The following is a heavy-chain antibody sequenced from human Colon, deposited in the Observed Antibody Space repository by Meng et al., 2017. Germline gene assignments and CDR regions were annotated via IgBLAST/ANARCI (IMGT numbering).Heavy chain of an antibody. CDR3: ARVVSLVVKGNWFDS. V-gene: IGHV4-31*03. CDR2: IDHSGTT. J-gene: IGHJ5*01. Sequence: QAQLLEPGPGLVKPSQTLSLTCNVSGDSITSGGYYWSWIRQHPGKGLEWIGYIDHSGTTYDNPSLKTRLTMSVDTSKNQFSLKLTSVTAADTAVYYCARVVSLVVKGNWFDSWGQGTLVTVSS. CDR1: GDSITSGGYY. D-gene: IGHD2-15*01.